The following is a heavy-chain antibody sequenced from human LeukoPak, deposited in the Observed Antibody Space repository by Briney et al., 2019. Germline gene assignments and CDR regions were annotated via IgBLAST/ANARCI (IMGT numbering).Heavy chain of an antibody. CDR3: SRKEPLYAFDL. CDR2: IGGSGGST. Sequence: GGSLRLSCAASGFTFSSYAMSWVRQAPGKGLEWVSGIGGSGGSTYYVDSVKGRFTIPSDNSNNPLYLQINSQRAEGTGVYYCSRKEPLYAFDLWGQGTMVTVSS. J-gene: IGHJ3*01. V-gene: IGHV3-23*01. CDR1: GFTFSSYA.